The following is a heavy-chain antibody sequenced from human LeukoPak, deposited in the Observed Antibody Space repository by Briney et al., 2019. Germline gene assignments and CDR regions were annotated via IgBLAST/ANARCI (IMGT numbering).Heavy chain of an antibody. CDR3: AKLTCSSTFCPLDY. CDR1: GGSISSSSFF. CDR2: VSYSGTT. V-gene: IGHV4-39*01. Sequence: PSETLSLTCTISGGSISSSSFFWAWIRQPPGKGLEWIGTVSYSGTTYYSPSLKSRVTISVDTSKNQFSLRLTSVTAADTALYYCAKLTCSSTFCPLDYWGQGTLVTVSS. J-gene: IGHJ4*02. D-gene: IGHD2-2*01.